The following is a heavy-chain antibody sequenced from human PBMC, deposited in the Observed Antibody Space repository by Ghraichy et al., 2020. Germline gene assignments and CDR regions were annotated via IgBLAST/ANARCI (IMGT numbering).Heavy chain of an antibody. CDR3: AKDITMYYGGWSAFDI. D-gene: IGHD4-23*01. V-gene: IGHV3-9*01. J-gene: IGHJ3*02. Sequence: GGSLRLSCAASGFTFDDYAMHWVRQAPGKGLEWVSGISWNSGSIGYADSVKGRFTISRDNAKNSLYLQMNSLRAEDTALYYCAKDITMYYGGWSAFDIWGQGTMVTVSS. CDR1: GFTFDDYA. CDR2: ISWNSGSI.